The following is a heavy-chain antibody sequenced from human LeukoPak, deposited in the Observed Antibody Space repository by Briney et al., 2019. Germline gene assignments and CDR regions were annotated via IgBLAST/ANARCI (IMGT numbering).Heavy chain of an antibody. CDR3: ARGWLGSGLEY. CDR1: GYSISSGYY. CDR2: IYHSGST. V-gene: IGHV4-38-2*02. D-gene: IGHD6-19*01. Sequence: SETLSLTCTVSGYSISSGYYWGWIRQPPGKGLEWIGSIYHSGSTYYNPSLKSRVTISVDTSKNQFSLKLSSVTAADTAVYYCARGWLGSGLEYWGQGTLGTVSS. J-gene: IGHJ4*01.